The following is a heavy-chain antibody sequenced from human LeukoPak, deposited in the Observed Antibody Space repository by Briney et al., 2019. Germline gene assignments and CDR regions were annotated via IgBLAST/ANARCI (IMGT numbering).Heavy chain of an antibody. V-gene: IGHV3-66*02. Sequence: PGGPLRLSCAASGFTVSSNYMSWVRQAPGKGLEWVSVIYSGGSTYYADSVKGRFTISRDNSKNTLYLQMNSLRAEDTAVYYCARKKYGELGTYDYWGQGTLVTVSS. CDR2: IYSGGST. J-gene: IGHJ4*02. D-gene: IGHD4-17*01. CDR3: ARKKYGELGTYDY. CDR1: GFTVSSNY.